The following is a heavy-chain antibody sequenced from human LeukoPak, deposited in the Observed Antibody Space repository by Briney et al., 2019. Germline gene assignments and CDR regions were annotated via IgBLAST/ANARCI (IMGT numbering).Heavy chain of an antibody. D-gene: IGHD2-8*02. CDR2: INPSSGGT. CDR3: ARVSTGIVY. CDR1: GYTFTDYY. Sequence: ASVKVSCKASGYTFTDYYMHWVRQAPGQGLEWMGWINPSSGGTNYAQKFQGRVTVTRDTSISTAYMDLSRLRSDDTAVYYCARVSTGIVYWGQGTLVTVSS. J-gene: IGHJ4*02. V-gene: IGHV1-2*02.